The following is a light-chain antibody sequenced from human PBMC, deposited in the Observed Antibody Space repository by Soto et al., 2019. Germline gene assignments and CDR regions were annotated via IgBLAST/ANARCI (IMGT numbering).Light chain of an antibody. CDR3: SSYTNINTRACV. J-gene: IGLJ1*01. Sequence: QSVLTQPASVSGSPGQSITISCTGTSGDIGSYNRVSWYQQHPGKAPKFIIYEVTDRPSGVSNRFSGSKSGNTASLTISGLQAEDEAEYYCSSYTNINTRACVFGTGTKLTVL. CDR1: SGDIGSYNR. V-gene: IGLV2-14*01. CDR2: EVT.